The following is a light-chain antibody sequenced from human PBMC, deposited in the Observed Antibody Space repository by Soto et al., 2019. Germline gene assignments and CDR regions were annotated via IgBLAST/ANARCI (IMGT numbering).Light chain of an antibody. CDR3: QQVDSYPPT. CDR2: SAS. V-gene: IGKV1-9*01. CDR1: QAIGSY. Sequence: IQLTQSPSSLSASVGDTVTITCRASQAIGSYLAWYQQRPGTAPKLLIYSASTLHSGVPSRFSGSGSGTDFTLTISSLQPEDFATYYCQQVDSYPPTFGPGTTVEI. J-gene: IGKJ3*01.